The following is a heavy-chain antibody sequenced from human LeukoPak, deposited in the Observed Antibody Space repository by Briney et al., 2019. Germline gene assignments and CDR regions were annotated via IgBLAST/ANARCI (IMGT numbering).Heavy chain of an antibody. CDR1: GGSISGYY. D-gene: IGHD3-10*02. J-gene: IGHJ5*02. V-gene: IGHV4-34*01. Sequence: SETLSLTCAVYGGSISGYYWNWIRKPPRKGLERMGEINHNCSTNYNPSLKRRVSISVDTSKNQFSLKLSPVTAADTAMYYCARGPQVLGELPNFDPWGQGTLVTVSS. CDR3: ARGPQVLGELPNFDP. CDR2: INHNCST.